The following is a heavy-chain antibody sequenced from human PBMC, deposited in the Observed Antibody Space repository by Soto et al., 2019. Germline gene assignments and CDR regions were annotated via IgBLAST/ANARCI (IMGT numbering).Heavy chain of an antibody. Sequence: GQGLEWMGGIIPIFGTANYAQKFQGRVTITADESTSTAYMELSSLRSEDTAVYYCARVFFFRAEGGIRATVPVSAFLLNRSSDL. V-gene: IGHV1-69*01. CDR2: IIPIFGTA. CDR3: ARVFFFRAEGGIRATVPVSAFLLNRSSDL. J-gene: IGHJ2*01. D-gene: IGHD1-26*01.